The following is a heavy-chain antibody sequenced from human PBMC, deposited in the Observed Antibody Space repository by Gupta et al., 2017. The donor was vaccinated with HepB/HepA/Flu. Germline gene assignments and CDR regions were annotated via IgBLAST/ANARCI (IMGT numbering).Heavy chain of an antibody. V-gene: IGHV4-61*01. CDR2: IYYSGST. CDR1: GSSVSSGSYY. CDR3: ASRDGGNFWDQQDAFDI. J-gene: IGHJ3*02. D-gene: IGHD4-23*01. Sequence: QVQLPESGPGLVKPSETLSITCTVPGSSVSSGSYYWSWIRQPPGKGLEWIGYIYYSGSTNYNPSLKSRVTISVDTSKNQSSLKLSSVTAADTAVYYCASRDGGNFWDQQDAFDIWGQGTMVTVSS.